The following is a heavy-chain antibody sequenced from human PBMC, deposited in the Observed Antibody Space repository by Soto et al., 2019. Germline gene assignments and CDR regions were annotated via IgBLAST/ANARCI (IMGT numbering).Heavy chain of an antibody. CDR1: GYSFTTYW. J-gene: IGHJ5*02. V-gene: IGHV5-10-1*01. CDR3: GRVRVDKAEGWFDP. CDR2: IDPSDSYA. D-gene: IGHD5-12*01. Sequence: RGESLKISCKGSGYSFTTYWITWVRQVPGKGLEWMGRIDPSDSYANYSPSFQGHVTTSADKSISTAYLQWSSLKASDTAMYYCGRVRVDKAEGWFDPWGQGTLVTVSS.